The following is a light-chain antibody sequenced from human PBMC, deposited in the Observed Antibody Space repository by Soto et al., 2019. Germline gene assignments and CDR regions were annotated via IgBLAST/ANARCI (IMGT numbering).Light chain of an antibody. V-gene: IGKV3-20*01. CDR1: QSVSSSY. Sequence: EIVLTQSPGTLSLSPGKRATLSCRASQSVSSSYLAWYQQKPGQASRLLIYGASSRATGIPDRFSGSGSGTDFTLTISRLEPEDFAVYYCQQYGSSPPYTFGQGTKLEIK. CDR2: GAS. CDR3: QQYGSSPPYT. J-gene: IGKJ2*01.